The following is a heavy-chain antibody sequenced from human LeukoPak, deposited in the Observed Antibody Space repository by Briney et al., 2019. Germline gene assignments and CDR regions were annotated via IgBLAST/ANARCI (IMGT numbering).Heavy chain of an antibody. CDR3: AREHDYGDLYFDY. CDR2: ISSSGSTI. Sequence: GGSLRLSCAASGFTFSSYEMNWVRQAPGKGLEWVSYISSSGSTIYYADSVKGRVTISRDNAKNSLYLQMDSLRAEDTAVYYCAREHDYGDLYFDYWGQGTLVTVSS. CDR1: GFTFSSYE. D-gene: IGHD4-17*01. V-gene: IGHV3-48*03. J-gene: IGHJ4*02.